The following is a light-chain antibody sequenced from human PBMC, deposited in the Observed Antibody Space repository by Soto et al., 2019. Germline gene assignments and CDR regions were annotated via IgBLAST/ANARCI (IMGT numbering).Light chain of an antibody. Sequence: EIVLTQSPATLSLSPGESATLFCRASQSVSSYFAWYQQKTGQAPNLLIYDESNRATGIPDRLSGSGSGTDLNLTISRLEPEDFAVYYCQKRSNWPLTCGQGTRLEIK. CDR1: QSVSSY. CDR3: QKRSNWPLT. J-gene: IGKJ5*01. V-gene: IGKV3-11*01. CDR2: DES.